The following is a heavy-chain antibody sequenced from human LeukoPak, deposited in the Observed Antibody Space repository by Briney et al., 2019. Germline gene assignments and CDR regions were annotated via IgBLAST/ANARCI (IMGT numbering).Heavy chain of an antibody. J-gene: IGHJ6*02. CDR2: TYYRSKWYN. D-gene: IGHD3-9*01. CDR3: ARSLYDILTGFYYYYGMDV. Sequence: SQTLSLTCAISGDSVSSNSAAWNWIRQSPSRGLEWLGRTYYRSKWYNDYAVSVKGRITINPDTSKNQFSLRLNSVTPEDTAVYYCARSLYDILTGFYYYYGMDVWGQGTTVTVSS. CDR1: GDSVSSNSAA. V-gene: IGHV6-1*01.